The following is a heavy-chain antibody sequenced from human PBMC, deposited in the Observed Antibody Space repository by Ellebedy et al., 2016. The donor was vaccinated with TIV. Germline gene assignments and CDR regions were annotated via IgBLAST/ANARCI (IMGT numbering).Heavy chain of an antibody. CDR3: ARDAGVHYFDY. J-gene: IGHJ4*02. Sequence: ASVKVSCKASGYTFTSYYMHWVRQAPGQGLEWMGIINPNGGTTSYTQKFQGRVTMTRDTSTSTAFMELSSLRSEDTAVYYCARDAGVHYFDYWGQGTLVTVSS. V-gene: IGHV1-46*01. D-gene: IGHD3-10*01. CDR1: GYTFTSYY. CDR2: INPNGGTT.